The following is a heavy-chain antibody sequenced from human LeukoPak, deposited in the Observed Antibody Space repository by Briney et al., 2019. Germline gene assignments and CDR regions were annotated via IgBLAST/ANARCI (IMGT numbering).Heavy chain of an antibody. J-gene: IGHJ4*02. CDR3: AKPLVGVASITY. Sequence: GGSLRLSCAASGFTFSSYSMGWVRQAPGEGLEWVSAISGSSTTYYADSVKGRFTISRDNSKNTLYLQMNSLRAEDTAVYYCAKPLVGVASITYWGQGTLVTVSS. CDR1: GFTFSSYS. V-gene: IGHV3-23*01. D-gene: IGHD5-12*01. CDR2: ISGSSTT.